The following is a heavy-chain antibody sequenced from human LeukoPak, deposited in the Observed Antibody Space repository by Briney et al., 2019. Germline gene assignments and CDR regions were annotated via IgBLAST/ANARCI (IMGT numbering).Heavy chain of an antibody. D-gene: IGHD5-12*01. V-gene: IGHV3-7*02. Sequence: GGSLRLSCAASGFTFSSYWMSWVRQAPGKGLEWVANIKEDGSDKYYVDSVKGRFTISRDNAKNSLYLQMNSLRAEDTAVYYCARGAYNGYDSPDYLDYWGQGTLVTVSS. J-gene: IGHJ4*02. CDR2: IKEDGSDK. CDR1: GFTFSSYW. CDR3: ARGAYNGYDSPDYLDY.